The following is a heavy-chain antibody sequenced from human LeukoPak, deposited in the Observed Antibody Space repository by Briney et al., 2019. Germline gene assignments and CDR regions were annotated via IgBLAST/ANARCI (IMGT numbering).Heavy chain of an antibody. CDR2: ISAYNGHT. V-gene: IGHV1-18*01. CDR3: ARRATVVTPEGYAFDI. CDR1: GYPFASFG. D-gene: IGHD4-23*01. Sequence: ASVKVSCKASGYPFASFGVSWVRQAPGQGLEWMAWISAYNGHTNYAQNLQDRVTLTTDTSTSTAYMELRSLRSDDTAVYYCARRATVVTPEGYAFDIWGQGTMVTVSS. J-gene: IGHJ3*02.